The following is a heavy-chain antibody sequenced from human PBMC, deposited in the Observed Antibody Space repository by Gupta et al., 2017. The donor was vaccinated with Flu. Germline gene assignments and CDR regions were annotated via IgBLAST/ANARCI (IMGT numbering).Heavy chain of an antibody. J-gene: IGHJ4*02. CDR3: ARDLGSTSSKGGDY. D-gene: IGHD2-2*01. Sequence: EVQLVESGGGLVQPGGSLRLSCAASGSTSSSYSMNWVRQAPGKGLEWVSYISSSSSTIYYADSVKGRFTISRDNAKNSLYLQMNSLRDEDTAVYYCARDLGSTSSKGGDYWGQGTLVTVSS. V-gene: IGHV3-48*02. CDR2: ISSSSSTI. CDR1: GSTSSSYS.